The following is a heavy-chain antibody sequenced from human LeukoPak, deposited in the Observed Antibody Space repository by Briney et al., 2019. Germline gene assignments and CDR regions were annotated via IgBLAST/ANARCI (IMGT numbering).Heavy chain of an antibody. V-gene: IGHV4-61*02. CDR2: IYTSGST. CDR1: GGSISSGSYY. D-gene: IGHD3-22*01. J-gene: IGHJ4*02. CDR3: ARAYDSRGYYPYYFAY. Sequence: SETLSLTCTVPGGSISSGSYYWSWIRQPAGKGLEWIGRIYTSGSTNYNPSLKSRVTISVDTSKNQFSLKLSSVTAADTAVYYCARAYDSRGYYPYYFAYWGQGTLVTVSP.